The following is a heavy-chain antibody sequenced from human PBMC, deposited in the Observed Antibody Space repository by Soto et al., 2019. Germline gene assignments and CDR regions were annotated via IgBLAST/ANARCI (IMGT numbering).Heavy chain of an antibody. V-gene: IGHV3-23*01. J-gene: IGHJ4*02. CDR2: ISGSGGST. Sequence: EVQLLESGGGLVQPGGSLRLSCAASGFTFSSYAMSWVRQAPGKGLEWVSAISGSGGSTYYADSVKGRFTISRDNSKNSLYLQMNSLRAEDTAVYYCAKVSSGYLRHFDYWGQGTLVTVSS. CDR1: GFTFSSYA. D-gene: IGHD5-12*01. CDR3: AKVSSGYLRHFDY.